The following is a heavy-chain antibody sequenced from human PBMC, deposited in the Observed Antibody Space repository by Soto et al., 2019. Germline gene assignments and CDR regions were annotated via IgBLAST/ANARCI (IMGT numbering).Heavy chain of an antibody. D-gene: IGHD3-10*01. Sequence: SETRWRTCSFCVWSFMGYYWGLILQPAVKGLEWIGEINHSGSTNYNPSLKSRVTISVDKSKNQFSLKLSSVTAADTAVYYCARGSGPSPMVRGAMDACGKGNTVNVS. V-gene: IGHV4-34*01. CDR3: ARGSGPSPMVRGAMDA. CDR1: VWSFMGYY. J-gene: IGHJ6*04. CDR2: INHSGST.